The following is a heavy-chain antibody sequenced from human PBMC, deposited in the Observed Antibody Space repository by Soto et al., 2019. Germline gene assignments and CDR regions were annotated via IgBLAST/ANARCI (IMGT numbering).Heavy chain of an antibody. CDR2: INAGNGDT. V-gene: IGHV1-3*01. CDR1: GYTFVTYG. Sequence: QVQLVQSGAEVRKPGASVKVSCKASGYTFVTYGIHWVRQAPGERLEWMGWINAGNGDTKYSQKFQGRLSVTRDPSATAVYMELSSLRSADTAVYYCARDQTYYFDSSGRNWFDPWGQGTQVTVSP. D-gene: IGHD3-22*01. J-gene: IGHJ5*02. CDR3: ARDQTYYFDSSGRNWFDP.